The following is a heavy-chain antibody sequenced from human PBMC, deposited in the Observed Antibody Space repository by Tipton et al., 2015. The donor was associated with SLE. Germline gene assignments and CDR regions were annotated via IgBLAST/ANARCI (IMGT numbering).Heavy chain of an antibody. CDR1: GFTFDDYA. Sequence: RSLRLSCAASGFTFDDYAMHWVRQAPGKGLEWVSGISWNSGSIGYADSVKGRFTISRDNAKNSLYLQMNSLRAEDTALYYCAKDRLIAAAGTYYYYMDVWGKGTTVTVSS. CDR2: ISWNSGSI. V-gene: IGHV3-9*01. CDR3: AKDRLIAAAGTYYYYMDV. D-gene: IGHD6-13*01. J-gene: IGHJ6*03.